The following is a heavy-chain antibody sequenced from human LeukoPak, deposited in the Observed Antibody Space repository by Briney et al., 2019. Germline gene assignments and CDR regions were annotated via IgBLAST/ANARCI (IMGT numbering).Heavy chain of an antibody. CDR1: GYTFTSYG. CDR2: ISVYNGDT. V-gene: IGHV1-18*01. CDR3: AETHGVP. J-gene: IGHJ4*02. Sequence: ASVKVSCKASGYTFTSYGISWVRQAPGQGLEWMGWISVYNGDTNYVQNLQGRVTMTTDTSTSTAYMELRSLRSEDTAVYYCAETHGVPWGQGTLVTVSS. D-gene: IGHD2-8*01.